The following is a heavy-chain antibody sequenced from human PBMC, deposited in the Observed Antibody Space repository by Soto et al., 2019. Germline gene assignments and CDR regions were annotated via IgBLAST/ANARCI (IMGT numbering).Heavy chain of an antibody. CDR3: ASPSIAARPGYYYYGMDV. CDR1: GYSFTSYW. D-gene: IGHD6-6*01. CDR2: IYPGDSDT. V-gene: IGHV5-51*07. J-gene: IGHJ6*02. Sequence: LKISCKGSGYSFTSYWIGWVHQMPGKGLEWMGIIYPGDSDTRYSPSFQGQVTISADKSISTAYLQWSSLKASDTAMYYCASPSIAARPGYYYYGMDVSGQGTTVTVSS.